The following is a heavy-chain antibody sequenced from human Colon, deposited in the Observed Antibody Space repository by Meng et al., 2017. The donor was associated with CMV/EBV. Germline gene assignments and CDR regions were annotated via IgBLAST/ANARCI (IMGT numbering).Heavy chain of an antibody. V-gene: IGHV3-30*02. Sequence: GESLKISCAASGFSFNRHGMHWVRQAPGKGLEWVAYVYDHGNTQYYADSVRGRFTIFRDNSNNMLFLQMNSLRLEDTAVYYCTNDFWSDNTADWGQGTLVTVSS. J-gene: IGHJ4*01. CDR1: GFSFNRHG. CDR3: TNDFWSDNTAD. D-gene: IGHD3-3*01. CDR2: VYDHGNTQ.